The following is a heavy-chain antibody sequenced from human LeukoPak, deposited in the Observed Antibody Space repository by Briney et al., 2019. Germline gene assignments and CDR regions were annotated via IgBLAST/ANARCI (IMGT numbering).Heavy chain of an antibody. CDR2: INSDGSTT. D-gene: IGHD3-16*01. CDR3: ARERGAYYYDY. CDR1: GFTFNTYS. V-gene: IGHV3-74*01. J-gene: IGHJ4*02. Sequence: GGSLRLSCEASGFTFNTYSMNWARQAPGKGLVWVSRINSDGSTTNYADSVKGRFTISRDNAKDTLYLQVNSLRVEDTAVYYCARERGAYYYDYLGQGTLVTVSS.